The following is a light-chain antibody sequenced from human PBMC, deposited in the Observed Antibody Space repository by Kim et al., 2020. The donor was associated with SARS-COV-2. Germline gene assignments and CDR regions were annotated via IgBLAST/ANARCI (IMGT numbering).Light chain of an antibody. CDR3: QSYDSSLSGSV. Sequence: RVTIPCTGGSSNIGAGYDVHWYQQLPGTAPKLIIYGNSNRPSGVPDRFSGSKSGTSASLAITGLQAEDEADYYCQSYDSSLSGSVFGGGTQLTVL. V-gene: IGLV1-40*01. J-gene: IGLJ3*02. CDR1: SSNIGAGYD. CDR2: GNS.